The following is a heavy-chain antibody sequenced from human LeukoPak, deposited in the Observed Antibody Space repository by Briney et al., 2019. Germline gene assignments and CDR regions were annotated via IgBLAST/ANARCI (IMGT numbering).Heavy chain of an antibody. CDR3: ARKVAVAMDLDY. V-gene: IGHV3-23*01. J-gene: IGHJ4*02. CDR2: ITGAGSST. Sequence: GGSLRLSCAASGFTFKSYGMTWIRQVPGKGLEWVSSITGAGSSTKYADSVNGRFTISRDNSKNTVSLQMTGLRAEDTAVYYCARKVAVAMDLDYWGQGTLVTVSS. CDR1: GFTFKSYG. D-gene: IGHD5-18*01.